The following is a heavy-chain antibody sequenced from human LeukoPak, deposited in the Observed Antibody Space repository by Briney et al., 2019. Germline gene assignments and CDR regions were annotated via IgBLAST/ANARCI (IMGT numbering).Heavy chain of an antibody. V-gene: IGHV3-30-3*01. J-gene: IGHJ6*02. CDR1: GFIFSNYA. CDR3: ARAAEDYGDYTYYYYSGMDV. D-gene: IGHD4-17*01. Sequence: PGGSLRLSCAASGFIFSNYAMHWVRQAPGKGLEWVAFISYDRSNKYYADSVKGRFTISRDNSKNTLYLQMNSLRPEDTALYYCARAAEDYGDYTYYYYSGMDVWGQGTTVPVSS. CDR2: ISYDRSNK.